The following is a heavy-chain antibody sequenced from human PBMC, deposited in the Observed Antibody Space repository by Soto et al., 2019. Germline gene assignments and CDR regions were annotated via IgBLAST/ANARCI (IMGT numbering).Heavy chain of an antibody. D-gene: IGHD2-15*01. CDR2: INPNSGGT. J-gene: IGHJ4*02. CDR3: ARGRDIVSPGS. Sequence: QVQLVQSGAEVKKPGASVKVSCKASGYTFTGSQIHWVRQAPGQGLEWMGWINPNSGGTNYAQQFQGRVTMTRDTSIPTAYMELNGLTYDDTAVYYCARGRDIVSPGSWGQGSLVSVSS. CDR1: GYTFTGSQ. V-gene: IGHV1-2*02.